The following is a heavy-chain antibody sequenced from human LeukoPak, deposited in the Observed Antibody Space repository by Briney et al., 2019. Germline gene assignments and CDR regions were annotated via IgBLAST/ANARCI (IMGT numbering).Heavy chain of an antibody. V-gene: IGHV3-21*06. CDR2: ITSSTTYI. CDR1: GFTFSSYS. J-gene: IGHJ4*02. Sequence: GGSLRLSCAASGFTFSSYSMNWVRQAPGNGLEWVSSITSSTTYINYADSVKGRFTISKDNAKNSLYLQMDSLRAEDTAVYYCARARGNGWHSDYWGQGTLVTVSS. D-gene: IGHD6-19*01. CDR3: ARARGNGWHSDY.